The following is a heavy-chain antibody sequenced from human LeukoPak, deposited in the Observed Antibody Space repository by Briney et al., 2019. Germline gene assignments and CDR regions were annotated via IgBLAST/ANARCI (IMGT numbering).Heavy chain of an antibody. J-gene: IGHJ4*02. CDR3: AGHVRVIAVAGDLYYFDY. D-gene: IGHD6-19*01. CDR2: FSYSGST. CDR1: GGSISSYY. V-gene: IGHV4-59*08. Sequence: SETLSLTCTVSGGSISSYYWSWIRQPPGKGLEWIGYFSYSGSTNYSPSLKSRVTISVGTSKNQFSLKLSSVTAADTAVYYCAGHVRVIAVAGDLYYFDYWGQGTLVTVSS.